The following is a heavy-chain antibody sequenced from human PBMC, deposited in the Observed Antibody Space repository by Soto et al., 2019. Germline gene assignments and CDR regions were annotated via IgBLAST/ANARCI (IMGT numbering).Heavy chain of an antibody. CDR3: ARGDSSGFPDP. V-gene: IGHV1-69*02. CDR1: GGTFSSYT. CDR2: IIPILGIA. J-gene: IGHJ5*02. Sequence: QVQLVQSGAEVKKPGSSVKVSCKASGGTFSSYTISWVRQAPGQGLEWMGRIIPILGIANYAQKFRGRVTITADKSTSTAYMELSSLRSEDTAVYYCARGDSSGFPDPWGQGTLVTVSS. D-gene: IGHD3-22*01.